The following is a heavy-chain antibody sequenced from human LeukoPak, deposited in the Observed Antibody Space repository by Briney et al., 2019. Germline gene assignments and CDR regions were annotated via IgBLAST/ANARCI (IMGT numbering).Heavy chain of an antibody. D-gene: IGHD2-2*01. V-gene: IGHV3-7*01. CDR1: GFTFSSYW. J-gene: IGHJ2*01. CDR3: ARVLGYCSSTSCYDDWYFDL. Sequence: GGSLRLSCAASGFTFSSYWMSWVRQAPGKGLEWVANIKQDGSEKYYVDSVKGRFTISRDNAKNSLYLQMNSLRAEDTAVYYCARVLGYCSSTSCYDDWYFDLWGRGTLVTVSS. CDR2: IKQDGSEK.